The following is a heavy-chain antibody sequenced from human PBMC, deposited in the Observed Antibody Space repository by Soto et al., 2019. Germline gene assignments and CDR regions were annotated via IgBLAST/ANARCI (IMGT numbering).Heavy chain of an antibody. J-gene: IGHJ6*02. CDR1: GFTFSSYG. V-gene: IGHV3-30*18. D-gene: IGHD3-10*01. CDR2: ISYDGSNK. Sequence: QVQLVESGGGVVQPGRSLRLSCAASGFTFSSYGMHWVRQAPGKGLEWVAVISYDGSNKYYADSVKGRFTISRDNSKNTLYLPMNSLRAEDTAVYYCAKDAQENLWFGELAPNGMDVWGQGTTVTVSS. CDR3: AKDAQENLWFGELAPNGMDV.